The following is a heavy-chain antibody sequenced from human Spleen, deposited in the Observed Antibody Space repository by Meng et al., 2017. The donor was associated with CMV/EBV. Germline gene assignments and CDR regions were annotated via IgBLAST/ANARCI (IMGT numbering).Heavy chain of an antibody. CDR2: VDPEDGET. CDR1: GYTLTDYY. Sequence: VKDPCMVSGYTLTDYYTHLVQQAPGKGLEWVGLVDPEDGETIYAEKFRGRVTLGADTSSDTAYLELSSLRSDDTAIYFCVTEGTGGKHYGMDVWGQGTTVTVSS. J-gene: IGHJ6*02. V-gene: IGHV1-69-2*01. D-gene: IGHD4-23*01. CDR3: VTEGTGGKHYGMDV.